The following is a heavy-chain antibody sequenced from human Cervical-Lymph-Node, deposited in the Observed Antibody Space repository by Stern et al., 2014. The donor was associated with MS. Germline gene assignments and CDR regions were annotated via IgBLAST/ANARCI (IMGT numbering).Heavy chain of an antibody. CDR3: ARDHNWGDDHYAMDV. D-gene: IGHD7-27*01. CDR2: IIPHFGKT. V-gene: IGHV1-69*01. J-gene: IGHJ6*02. CDR1: GCTFTSYA. Sequence: QLVQSGAEVKKPGASVKVSCKTSGCTFTSYALSWVRQPPGQGLEWIGGIIPHFGKTHYAPRFQGRATITADDSEHTDYMEFNNLRSDDTALYYCARDHNWGDDHYAMDVWGQGTTVTVSS.